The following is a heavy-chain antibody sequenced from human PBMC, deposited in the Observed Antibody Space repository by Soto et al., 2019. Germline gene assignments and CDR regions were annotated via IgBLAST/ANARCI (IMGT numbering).Heavy chain of an antibody. D-gene: IGHD3-3*01. CDR1: GFSLTTSGVG. J-gene: IGHJ4*02. CDR2: IYWDDDK. Sequence: QITLKESGPTVVKPTETLTLTCTFSGFSLTTSGVGVGWVRQSPGKAPEWLALIYWDDDKRYSTSLKSRLTITKDTSKIQVVLTMANVDPADTATYYCANRVLRTVFGLVTTTAIYFDFWGQGTPVVVSS. CDR3: ANRVLRTVFGLVTTTAIYFDF. V-gene: IGHV2-5*02.